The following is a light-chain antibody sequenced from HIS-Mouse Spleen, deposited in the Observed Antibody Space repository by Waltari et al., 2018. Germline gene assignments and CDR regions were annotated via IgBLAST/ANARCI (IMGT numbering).Light chain of an antibody. V-gene: IGKV4-1*01. CDR1: QSVLYSSNNKNY. Sequence: DIVMTQSPDSLAVSLGERATINCKSSQSVLYSSNNKNYLAWYQQKPGQPPKLLIYWAATRESWVPDRFSGSGSGTDFTLTISSLQAEDVAVYYCQQDYSTLTFGGGTKVEIK. CDR3: QQDYSTLT. CDR2: WAA. J-gene: IGKJ4*01.